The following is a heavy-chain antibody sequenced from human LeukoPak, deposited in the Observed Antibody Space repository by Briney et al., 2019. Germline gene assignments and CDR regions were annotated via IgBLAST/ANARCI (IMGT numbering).Heavy chain of an antibody. Sequence: ASVKVSGKDAGYTCTGYDINSVRQATGQGLEWMGWMNPNSGNTGYAQKFQGRVTMTRNTSISTAYMELSSLRSEDTAVYYCAREGSAQGFDIWGQGTMVTVSS. CDR1: GYTCTGYD. J-gene: IGHJ3*02. CDR3: AREGSAQGFDI. D-gene: IGHD2-15*01. V-gene: IGHV1-8*01. CDR2: MNPNSGNT.